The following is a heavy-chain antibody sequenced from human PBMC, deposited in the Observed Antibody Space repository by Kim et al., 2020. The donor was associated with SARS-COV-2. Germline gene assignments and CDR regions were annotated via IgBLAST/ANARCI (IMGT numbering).Heavy chain of an antibody. J-gene: IGHJ3*02. D-gene: IGHD2-15*01. V-gene: IGHV3-30*18. Sequence: GGSLRLSCEGSAFTFSSYDMYWVRQAPGKGLEWVAVISYDGSNKYYADSVKGRFTISRDNSKSTVHVQMNSLRAEDTAVYYCAKTHCSGGSCYSGAAFDIWGQGTMVSVSS. CDR3: AKTHCSGGSCYSGAAFDI. CDR1: AFTFSSYD. CDR2: ISYDGSNK.